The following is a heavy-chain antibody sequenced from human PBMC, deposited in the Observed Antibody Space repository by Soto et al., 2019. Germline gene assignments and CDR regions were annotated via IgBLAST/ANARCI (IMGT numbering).Heavy chain of an antibody. J-gene: IGHJ5*02. CDR3: ARAVDTYYYDSSGYSGGNWFDP. Sequence: ASVKVSCKASGYTFTSYAMHWVRQAPGQRLEWMGWINAGNGNTKYSQKFQGRVTITRDTSTSTVYMELSSLRSEDTAVYYCARAVDTYYYDSSGYSGGNWFDPWGQGTLVTVSS. V-gene: IGHV1-3*01. CDR2: INAGNGNT. D-gene: IGHD3-22*01. CDR1: GYTFTSYA.